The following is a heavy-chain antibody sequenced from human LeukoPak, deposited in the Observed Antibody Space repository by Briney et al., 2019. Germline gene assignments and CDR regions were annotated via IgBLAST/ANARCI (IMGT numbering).Heavy chain of an antibody. J-gene: IGHJ3*01. V-gene: IGHV4-59*01. Sequence: SETLSLTCTVSGGSISSYFWSWIRQPPGRGLEWIAYMSYGGSTNYNPSVKSRVTISLDTSKNQFSLKLSSVTAADTAVYYCARHITGTTWGGVFDFWGQGTMVTVSS. D-gene: IGHD1-7*01. CDR2: MSYGGST. CDR3: ARHITGTTWGGVFDF. CDR1: GGSISSYF.